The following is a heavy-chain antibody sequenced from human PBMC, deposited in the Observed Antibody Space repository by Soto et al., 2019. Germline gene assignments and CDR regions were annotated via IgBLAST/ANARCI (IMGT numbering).Heavy chain of an antibody. CDR2: ISAYNGNT. Sequence: QIQLVQSGAEVKRPGASVKVSCKASGYTFSSYHITWVRQAPGQGLEWMGWISAYNGNTNYAQNLQGRVTMTTDPSTSTAYMELRSLRSDDTAVYYCARDLPPVDYWGQGTLVTVSS. J-gene: IGHJ4*02. V-gene: IGHV1-18*01. CDR3: ARDLPPVDY. CDR1: GYTFSSYH.